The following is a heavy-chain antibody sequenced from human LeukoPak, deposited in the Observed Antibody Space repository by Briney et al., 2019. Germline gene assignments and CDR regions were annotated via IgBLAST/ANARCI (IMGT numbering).Heavy chain of an antibody. D-gene: IGHD5-24*01. V-gene: IGHV4-61*02. Sequence: PSETLSLTCTVSGGSISSGSYYWSWIRQPAGKGLEWIGRIYTSGSTNYNPSLKSRVTISVDTSKNQFSLKLSSVTAADTAVYCCARFPRDGYNSRIGNWFDPWGQGTLVTVSS. CDR2: IYTSGST. J-gene: IGHJ5*02. CDR3: ARFPRDGYNSRIGNWFDP. CDR1: GGSISSGSYY.